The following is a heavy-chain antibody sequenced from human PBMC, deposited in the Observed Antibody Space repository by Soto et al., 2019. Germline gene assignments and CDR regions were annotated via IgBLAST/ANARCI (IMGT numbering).Heavy chain of an antibody. CDR2: IAYDGRNK. J-gene: IGHJ4*02. CDR3: ARELERVFDY. CDR1: GFTFSSYA. V-gene: IGHV3-30*04. D-gene: IGHD1-1*01. Sequence: QVPLVESGGGVVQPGRSLRLSCAASGFTFSSYAMHWVRQAPGKGLEWVAVIAYDGRNKYYADSVKGRFTISRDNSKNKLYLQMNSLRIEDTAVYYCARELERVFDYWGQGTLVTVSS.